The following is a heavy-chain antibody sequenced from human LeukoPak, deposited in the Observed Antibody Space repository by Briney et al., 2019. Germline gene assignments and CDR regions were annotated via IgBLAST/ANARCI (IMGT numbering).Heavy chain of an antibody. CDR3: AKDAYSGSYSSYYYYYMDV. V-gene: IGHV3-30*02. Sequence: PGGSLRLSCAASGFTFSSYGMHWVRQAPGKGLEWVAFIRYDGSNKYYADSVKGRFTISRDNSKNTLYLQMNSLRAEDTAVYYCAKDAYSGSYSSYYYYYMDVWGKGTTVTVSS. D-gene: IGHD1-26*01. CDR2: IRYDGSNK. CDR1: GFTFSSYG. J-gene: IGHJ6*03.